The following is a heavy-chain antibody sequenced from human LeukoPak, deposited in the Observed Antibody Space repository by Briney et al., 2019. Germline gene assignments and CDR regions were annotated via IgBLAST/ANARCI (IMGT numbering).Heavy chain of an antibody. Sequence: GGSLRLSCAASGFTLSSYSMNWVRQAPGKGLEWVSYISSSSSTIYYADSVKGRFTISRDNAKNSLCLQMNSLRAEDTAVYYCARGGYDSSGYRYFQHWGQGTLVTVSS. CDR1: GFTLSSYS. J-gene: IGHJ1*01. CDR2: ISSSSSTI. V-gene: IGHV3-48*01. CDR3: ARGGYDSSGYRYFQH. D-gene: IGHD3-22*01.